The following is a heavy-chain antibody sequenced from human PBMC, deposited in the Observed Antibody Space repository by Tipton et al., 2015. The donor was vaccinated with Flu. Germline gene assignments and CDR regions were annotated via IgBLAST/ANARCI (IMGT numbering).Heavy chain of an antibody. V-gene: IGHV3-23*01. CDR1: GFTYTNYA. Sequence: SLRLSCTASGFTYTNYAMNWVRQAPGKGLQWVSTVSICGGNTYYAASVKGRFTISRDKSENSLYLQMNSLRADDTAVYYCAKGAGGLWCWYQPVYYFDYWGQGTLVTASP. D-gene: IGHD6-13*01. CDR3: AKGAGGLWCWYQPVYYFDY. J-gene: IGHJ4*02. CDR2: VSICGGNT.